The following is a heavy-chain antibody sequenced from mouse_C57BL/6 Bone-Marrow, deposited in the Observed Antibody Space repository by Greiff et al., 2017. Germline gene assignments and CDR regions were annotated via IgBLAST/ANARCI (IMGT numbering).Heavy chain of an antibody. CDR2: ISSGGSYT. Sequence: DVKLVESGGDLVKPGGSLKLSCAASGFTFSSYGMSWVRQTPDKRLEWVATISSGGSYTYYPDSVKGRFTISRDNAKNTRYLQMSSLKSEDTAMYYCARRSFYGGFAYWGQGTLVTVSA. D-gene: IGHD1-1*01. CDR1: GFTFSSYG. J-gene: IGHJ3*01. V-gene: IGHV5-6*02. CDR3: ARRSFYGGFAY.